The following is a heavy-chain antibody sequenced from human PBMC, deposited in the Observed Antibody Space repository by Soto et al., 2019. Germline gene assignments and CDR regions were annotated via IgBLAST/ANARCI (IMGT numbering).Heavy chain of an antibody. CDR3: ARVYYDSSGYYAAGDAFDI. Sequence: PSETLSLTCSVSGGSMNSGGYYWNWIRQPPWKGLEWIGYTYYSGSTNYNPSLKSRVTVSVDTSKNQFSLKLSSVTAADTAVYYCARVYYDSSGYYAAGDAFDIWGQGXMVTV. CDR2: TYYSGST. CDR1: GGSMNSGGYY. D-gene: IGHD3-22*01. V-gene: IGHV4-61*08. J-gene: IGHJ3*02.